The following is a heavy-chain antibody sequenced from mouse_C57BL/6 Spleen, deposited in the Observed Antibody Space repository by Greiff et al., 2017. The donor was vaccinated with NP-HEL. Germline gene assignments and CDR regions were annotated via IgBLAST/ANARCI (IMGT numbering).Heavy chain of an antibody. CDR1: GFTFSSYG. J-gene: IGHJ2*01. Sequence: EVHLVESGGDLVKPGGSLKLSCAASGFTFSSYGMSWVRQTPDQRLEWVATISSGGSYTYYPDSVKGRFTISRDNAKNTLYLQMSSLKSEDTAMYYCARQETMVTTVYFDYWGQGTTLTVSS. V-gene: IGHV5-6*01. D-gene: IGHD2-2*01. CDR2: ISSGGSYT. CDR3: ARQETMVTTVYFDY.